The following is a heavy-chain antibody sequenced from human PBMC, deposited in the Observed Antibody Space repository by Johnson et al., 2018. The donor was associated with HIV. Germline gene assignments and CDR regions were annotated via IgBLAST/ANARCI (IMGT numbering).Heavy chain of an antibody. CDR1: RFTFATYW. D-gene: IGHD7-27*01. V-gene: IGHV3-7*01. CDR3: ARDGELGDAFDI. J-gene: IGHJ3*02. Sequence: VQLVESGGGVVQPGGSLRLSCTASRFTFATYWMSWVRQAPGKGLEWVANIKQDGSEKSFVDSVKGRFTISRDNAKNSLYLQMNSLRAEDTAVYYCARDGELGDAFDIWGQGTMVTVSS. CDR2: IKQDGSEK.